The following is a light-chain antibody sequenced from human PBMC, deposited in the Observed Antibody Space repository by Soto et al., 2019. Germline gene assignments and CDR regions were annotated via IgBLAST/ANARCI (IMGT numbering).Light chain of an antibody. V-gene: IGLV2-8*01. CDR2: EVT. CDR3: SSYGGSNNFV. Sequence: QSALTQPPSASGSPGQSVTISCTGTSSDVGGYNFVSWYQHFPGKAPKLIIYEVTKRPSGVPDRFSGSKSGNTASLTVSGLQTDDEAYYYCSSYGGSNNFVFGTGIKLTVL. J-gene: IGLJ1*01. CDR1: SSDVGGYNF.